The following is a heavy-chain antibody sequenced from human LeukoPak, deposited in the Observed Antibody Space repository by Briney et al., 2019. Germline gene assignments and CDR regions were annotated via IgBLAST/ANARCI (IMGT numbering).Heavy chain of an antibody. Sequence: GESLKISCKGPGYSFTSYWIGWVRQMPGKGLEWMGSIYPGDSDTRYSPSFQGQVTISADKSISTAYLQWSSLKASDTAMYYCARRFCSGGSCYFGHDWFDPWGQGTLVTVSS. D-gene: IGHD2-15*01. CDR3: ARRFCSGGSCYFGHDWFDP. J-gene: IGHJ5*02. V-gene: IGHV5-51*01. CDR1: GYSFTSYW. CDR2: IYPGDSDT.